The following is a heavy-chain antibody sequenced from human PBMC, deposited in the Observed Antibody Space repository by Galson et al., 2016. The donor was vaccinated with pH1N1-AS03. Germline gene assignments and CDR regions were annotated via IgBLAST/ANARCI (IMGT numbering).Heavy chain of an antibody. D-gene: IGHD6-19*01. CDR1: GYSITTGHY. V-gene: IGHV4-38-2*02. CDR2: IYPGVNA. J-gene: IGHJ5*02. CDR3: ARSPRVISVAGTFPSRFDP. Sequence: LSLTCTVSGYSITTGHYWGWIRQPPGKGLEWIGSIYPGVNAGYNPSLKSRVTISVDTSKNQFSLKLSSVTAADTAVYYCARSPRVISVAGTFPSRFDPWGQGTLVTVSS.